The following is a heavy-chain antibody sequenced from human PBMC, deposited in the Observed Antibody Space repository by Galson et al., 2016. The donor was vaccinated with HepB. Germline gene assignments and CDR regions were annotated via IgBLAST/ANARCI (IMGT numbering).Heavy chain of an antibody. V-gene: IGHV3-23*01. CDR2: ISGRADTT. D-gene: IGHD1-26*01. J-gene: IGHJ4*02. Sequence: SLRLSCAASGFTFSAYAMTWVRQTPGKGLEWVSAISGRADTTYYADSVKGRFTVSRDNSKNTLSLEMNNLRADDTAIYYCAKDGSYSGNLHGYFDYWGQGTLVTVSS. CDR1: GFTFSAYA. CDR3: AKDGSYSGNLHGYFDY.